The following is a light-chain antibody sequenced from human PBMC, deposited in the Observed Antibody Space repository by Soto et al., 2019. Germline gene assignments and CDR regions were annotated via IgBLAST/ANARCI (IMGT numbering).Light chain of an antibody. V-gene: IGKV3-20*01. J-gene: IGKJ2*03. CDR1: QSVSSSY. Sequence: EIVLTQSPGTLSLSPGARATLSCRASQSVSSSYLAWYQQKPGQAPRLLIYGASSRATGIPDRSSGSGSGRDFTLTISRMEPEDCEVYYCQEYGSPPYSFGQGNKREIK. CDR3: QEYGSPPYS. CDR2: GAS.